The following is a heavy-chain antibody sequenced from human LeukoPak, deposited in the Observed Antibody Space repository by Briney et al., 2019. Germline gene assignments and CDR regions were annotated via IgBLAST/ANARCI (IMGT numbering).Heavy chain of an antibody. CDR2: IFYSGST. CDR3: ARDQGSSGWNYPFDY. D-gene: IGHD6-19*01. V-gene: IGHV4-39*07. Sequence: SETLSLTCTVSGGSISSSSYYWGWIRQPPGKGLEWIGSIFYSGSTYYNPSLKSRVTISIDTSKNQFSLKLSSVTAADTAAYYCARDQGSSGWNYPFDYWGQGTLVTVSS. CDR1: GGSISSSSYY. J-gene: IGHJ4*02.